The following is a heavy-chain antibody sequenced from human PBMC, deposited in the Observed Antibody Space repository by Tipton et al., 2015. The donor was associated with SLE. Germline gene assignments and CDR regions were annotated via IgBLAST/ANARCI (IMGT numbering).Heavy chain of an antibody. CDR3: ARDQDSGSYRGQNAFDI. J-gene: IGHJ3*02. D-gene: IGHD1-26*01. V-gene: IGHV4-59*01. Sequence: TLSLTCTVSGGSISSYYWSWIRQPPGKGLEWIGYIYYSGSTNYNPSLKSRVTISVDTSKNQFSLKLSSVTAADTAVYYCARDQDSGSYRGQNAFDIWGQGTMATVSS. CDR2: IYYSGST. CDR1: GGSISSYY.